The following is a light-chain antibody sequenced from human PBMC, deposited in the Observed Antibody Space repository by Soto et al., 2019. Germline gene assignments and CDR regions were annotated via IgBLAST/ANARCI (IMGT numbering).Light chain of an antibody. J-gene: IGLJ2*01. V-gene: IGLV2-14*01. Sequence: QSALTQPASVSGSPGQSITISCTGTSSDVGGYDYVSWYQQHPGKVPKLMIYDVSSRPSGVANRFSGSMSGNTASLTISGRQAEEEADYYCSSYASSSTLVFGGGTKVTVL. CDR3: SSYASSSTLV. CDR2: DVS. CDR1: SSDVGGYDY.